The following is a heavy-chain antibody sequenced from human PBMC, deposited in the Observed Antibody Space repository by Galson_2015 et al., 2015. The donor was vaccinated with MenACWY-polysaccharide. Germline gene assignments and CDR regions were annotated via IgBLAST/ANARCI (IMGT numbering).Heavy chain of an antibody. CDR3: AKDFHNYGMDV. CDR2: ISNSGSET. CDR1: GFRINPYY. J-gene: IGHJ6*02. V-gene: IGHV3-21*01. D-gene: IGHD3-3*01. Sequence: SLRLSCAASGFRINPYYLSWVRQAPGRGLEWVSSISNSGSETQYTVSVRGRFTISRDIAKNSLFLQMNSLGVKDTAIYYCAKDFHNYGMDVWGHGTTVIVSS.